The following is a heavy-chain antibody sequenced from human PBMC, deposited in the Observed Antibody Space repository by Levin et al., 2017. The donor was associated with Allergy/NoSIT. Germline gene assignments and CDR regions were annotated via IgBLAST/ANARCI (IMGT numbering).Heavy chain of an antibody. J-gene: IGHJ4*02. V-gene: IGHV3-72*01. CDR1: GFILSDYY. D-gene: IGHD4-17*01. Sequence: PGGSLRLSCAASGFILSDYYMDWVRQAPGEGLEWIARSRNKARSYTTEYAASVKGRFSVSRDDSTNSLYLQLSSLKTDDTAVYYCTRAAACDYISDYWGQGTLVTVSS. CDR3: TRAAACDYISDY. CDR2: SRNKARSYTT.